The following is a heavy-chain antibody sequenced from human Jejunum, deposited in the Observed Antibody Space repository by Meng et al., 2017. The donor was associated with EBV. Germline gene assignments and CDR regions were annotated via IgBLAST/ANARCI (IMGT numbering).Heavy chain of an antibody. CDR1: GDSISGGGFS. Sequence: QLQLQDSGSGLVKPSHTLSLTCTFSGDSISGGGFSWNWIRQSPGKGLEWIGFIYHTGGTYSNPSLRRRVTISVDTSKNQFSLNLTSVTAADTAVYYCARARGGHTSGGYFESWGQGTLVTVSS. CDR3: ARARGGHTSGGYFES. CDR2: IYHTGGT. J-gene: IGHJ4*02. D-gene: IGHD2-15*01. V-gene: IGHV4-30-2*06.